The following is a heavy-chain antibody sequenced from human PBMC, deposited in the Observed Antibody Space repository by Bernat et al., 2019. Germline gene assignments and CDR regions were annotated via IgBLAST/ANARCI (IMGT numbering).Heavy chain of an antibody. CDR1: GFTFSTYW. Sequence: EVQLVESGGGLVQPGGSLRLSCAASGFTFSTYWMHWVRQVSGKGLELVSRISGDGSRTTYADSVKGRFTISRDNAKNTLSLQMNSLRAEDTAVYYCARDPDYGGYSYFESWGQGTLVTVSS. D-gene: IGHD4-23*01. V-gene: IGHV3-74*01. CDR3: ARDPDYGGYSYFES. J-gene: IGHJ4*02. CDR2: ISGDGSRT.